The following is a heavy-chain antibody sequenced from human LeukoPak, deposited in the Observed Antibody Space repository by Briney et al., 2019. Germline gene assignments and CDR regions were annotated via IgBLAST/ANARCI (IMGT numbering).Heavy chain of an antibody. CDR1: GFTFHDYA. Sequence: PGRSLRLSCAASGFTFHDYAMHWVRQAPGKGLEWVSGISGGGSSTYYADSVKGRFTISRDNSKNTLYLQMNSLRAEDTAIYYCAKAILPATILSFNDYWGQGTLVTVSS. CDR2: ISGGGSST. V-gene: IGHV3-23*01. J-gene: IGHJ4*02. D-gene: IGHD2-2*02. CDR3: AKAILPATILSFNDY.